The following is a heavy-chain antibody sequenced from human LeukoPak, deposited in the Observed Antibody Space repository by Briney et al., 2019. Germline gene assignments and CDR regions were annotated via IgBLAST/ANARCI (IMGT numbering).Heavy chain of an antibody. CDR1: GFTFSSYA. V-gene: IGHV3-23*01. J-gene: IGHJ4*02. CDR2: ISGSGGST. Sequence: GGSLRLSCAASGFTFSSYAMSWVRQAPGKGLEWVSAISGSGGSTYYADSVKGRFTISRDNSKNTLYLQTNSLRAEDTAVYYCAKEGLRFLEWPLDYWGQGTLVTVSS. CDR3: AKEGLRFLEWPLDY. D-gene: IGHD3-3*01.